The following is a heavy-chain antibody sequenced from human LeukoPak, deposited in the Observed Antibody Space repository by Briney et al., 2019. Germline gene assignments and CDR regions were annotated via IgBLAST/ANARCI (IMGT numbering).Heavy chain of an antibody. Sequence: SETLSLTCAVSGGSFSGYYWSWIRQPPGKGLEWIGEINHSGSTNYNPSLKSRVTISVDTSKNQFSLKLSSVTAADTAVYYCARHLYYYGSGSYDYWGQGTLVTVSS. CDR2: INHSGST. CDR1: GGSFSGYY. J-gene: IGHJ4*02. D-gene: IGHD3-10*01. V-gene: IGHV4-34*01. CDR3: ARHLYYYGSGSYDY.